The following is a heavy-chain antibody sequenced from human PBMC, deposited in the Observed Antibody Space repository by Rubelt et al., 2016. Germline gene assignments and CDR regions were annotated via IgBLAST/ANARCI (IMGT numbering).Heavy chain of an antibody. V-gene: IGHV3-74*01. CDR3: ANKGGMDV. J-gene: IGHJ6*02. CDR1: GFTFRNHW. D-gene: IGHD2/OR15-2a*01. CDR2: INGDGSTT. Sequence: EVQLVESGGGLVQPGGSLRLSCAASGFTFRNHWMHWVRQAPGKGLVWVSRINGDGSTTTYADSVKGRFTTSRYDAKNSLYLQMNILGAEDTAQDYCANKGGMDVWGQGTTVTVSS.